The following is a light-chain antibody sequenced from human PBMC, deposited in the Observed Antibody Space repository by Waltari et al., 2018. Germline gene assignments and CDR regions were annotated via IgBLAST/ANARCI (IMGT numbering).Light chain of an antibody. CDR1: QSIARN. Sequence: EILMTQSPPTLSVSPGESATLSCRASQSIARNLAWYQQKPGQAPRLLIYGASTRATGIPARFSGSGAGTDFTLTISSLQSEDFAVYYCQQYNSWRTFGQGTKLEIK. CDR3: QQYNSWRT. V-gene: IGKV3-15*01. CDR2: GAS. J-gene: IGKJ2*01.